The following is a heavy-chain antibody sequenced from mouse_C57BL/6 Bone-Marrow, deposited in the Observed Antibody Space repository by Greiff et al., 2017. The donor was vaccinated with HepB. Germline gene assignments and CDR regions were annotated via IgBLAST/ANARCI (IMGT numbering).Heavy chain of an antibody. CDR1: GYTFTDYY. V-gene: IGHV1-26*01. Sequence: VQLQQSGPELVKPGASVKISCKASGYTFTDYYMNWVKQSHGKSLEWIGDINPNNGGTSYNQKFKGKATLTVDKSSGTAYMELRSLTSEDSAVYYCASPTKERTGTGYAMDYWGQGTSVTVSS. D-gene: IGHD4-1*01. J-gene: IGHJ4*01. CDR3: ASPTKERTGTGYAMDY. CDR2: INPNNGGT.